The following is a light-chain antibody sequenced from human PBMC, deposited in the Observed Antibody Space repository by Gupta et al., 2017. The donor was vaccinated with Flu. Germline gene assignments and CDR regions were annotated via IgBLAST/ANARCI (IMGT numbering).Light chain of an antibody. CDR2: LGS. V-gene: IGKV2-28*01. Sequence: DIVMTQSPPSLPVTPGEPASISCRSSQSPLHSNGYNYLDWYLQKPGQSPQLLIYLGSNRASGVPDRFSGSGSGTDFTLKISRVEAEDVGVYYCMQALQTPLTFGGGTEVEIK. CDR1: QSPLHSNGYNY. CDR3: MQALQTPLT. J-gene: IGKJ4*01.